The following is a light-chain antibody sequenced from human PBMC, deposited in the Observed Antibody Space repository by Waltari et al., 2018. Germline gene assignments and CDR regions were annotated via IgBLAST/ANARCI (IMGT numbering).Light chain of an antibody. CDR2: GKN. J-gene: IGLJ2*01. CDR3: NSRDSSGNHI. Sequence: SSELTQDPAVSVALGQTARITCQGDSLSSYYASWYQQKPGQAPVLVIYGKNNRPSGIPDRFSGSSSGNTASLTITGAQAEDEADYYCNSRDSSGNHIFGGGTKLTVL. CDR1: SLSSYY. V-gene: IGLV3-19*01.